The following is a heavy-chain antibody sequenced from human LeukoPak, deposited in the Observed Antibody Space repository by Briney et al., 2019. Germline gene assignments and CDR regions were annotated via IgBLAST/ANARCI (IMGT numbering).Heavy chain of an antibody. CDR1: GFTVANAW. J-gene: IGHJ4*02. CDR2: ITSKNDGGAT. Sequence: GGSPRLSCAASGFTVANAWKNWVRQTPGKGLEWVGRITSKNDGGATDYAAPVKGKFTISRDDSKNTLYLQMNSLKTEDTAIYYCTTDRQGTGTTAYWGQGTLVTVSS. D-gene: IGHD1-7*01. V-gene: IGHV3-15*07. CDR3: TTDRQGTGTTAY.